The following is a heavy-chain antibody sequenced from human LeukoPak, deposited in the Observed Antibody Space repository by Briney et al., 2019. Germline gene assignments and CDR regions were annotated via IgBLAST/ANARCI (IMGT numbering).Heavy chain of an antibody. CDR1: GYTFTGYY. V-gene: IGHV1-2*02. CDR2: INPNSGGT. CDR3: ARLVFDRLGATLGLDS. J-gene: IGHJ4*02. Sequence: ASVKVSCKAYGYTFTGYYTHWVRQAPGQGLEWMGCINPNSGGTNYAQKFQGRVTMTRDTSISTAYMQLISLTSEDTAVYYCARLVFDRLGATLGLDSWGQGTLVTVSS. D-gene: IGHD1-26*01.